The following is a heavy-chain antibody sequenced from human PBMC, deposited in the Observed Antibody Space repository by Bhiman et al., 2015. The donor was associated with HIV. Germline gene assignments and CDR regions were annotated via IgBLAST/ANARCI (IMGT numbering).Heavy chain of an antibody. CDR1: GFTVSSNY. J-gene: IGHJ5*02. CDR2: IYSGGST. Sequence: EVQLVESGGGLVQPGKSLRLSCAASGFTVSSNYMTWVRQAPGKGLEWVSIIYSGGSTYYADSVKGRFTISRDNSKNTVYLQMNSLRAEDTAVYYCARDLNWHNSWGQGTLVTVSS. CDR3: ARDLNWHNS. V-gene: IGHV3-66*02. D-gene: IGHD1/OR15-1a*01.